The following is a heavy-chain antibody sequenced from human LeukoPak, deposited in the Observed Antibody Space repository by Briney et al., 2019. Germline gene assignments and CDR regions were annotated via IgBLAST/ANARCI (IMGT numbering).Heavy chain of an antibody. CDR3: ARGRREKNAFDI. CDR1: GYSISSGYY. Sequence: SETLSLTCTVSGYSISSGYYWGWIRQPPGKGLEWIGSIYHSGSTYYNPSLKSRVTISVDTSKNQFSLKLSSVTAADTAVYYCARGRREKNAFDIWGQGTMVTVSS. D-gene: IGHD5-24*01. CDR2: IYHSGST. V-gene: IGHV4-38-2*02. J-gene: IGHJ3*02.